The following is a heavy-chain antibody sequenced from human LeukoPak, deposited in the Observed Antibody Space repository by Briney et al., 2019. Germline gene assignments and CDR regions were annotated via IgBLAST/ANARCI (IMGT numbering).Heavy chain of an antibody. CDR3: ARRYSSSSFDY. CDR1: GGSVSSGGYY. Sequence: KPSETQSLTCTVSGGSVSSGGYYWSWIRQPPGKGLEWIGYIHYSGSTNYNPSLKSRVTISVDTSKIQFSLKLTSVTAADTAVYYCARRYSSSSFDYWGQGTLVTVSS. CDR2: IHYSGST. D-gene: IGHD6-6*01. V-gene: IGHV4-61*08. J-gene: IGHJ4*02.